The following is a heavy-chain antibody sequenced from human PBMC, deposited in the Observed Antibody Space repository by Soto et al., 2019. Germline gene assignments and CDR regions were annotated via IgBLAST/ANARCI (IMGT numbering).Heavy chain of an antibody. CDR2: IYPGDSDT. J-gene: IGHJ6*02. D-gene: IGHD2-15*01. Sequence: PGESLKISCKGSGYSFTSYWIGWVRQMPGKGLEWMGIIYPGDSDTRYSPSFQGQVTISADKSISTAYLQWSSLKASDTAMYYCARLPDIVVVVAAPGDYYYGMDVWGQGTTVTVSS. CDR3: ARLPDIVVVVAAPGDYYYGMDV. V-gene: IGHV5-51*01. CDR1: GYSFTSYW.